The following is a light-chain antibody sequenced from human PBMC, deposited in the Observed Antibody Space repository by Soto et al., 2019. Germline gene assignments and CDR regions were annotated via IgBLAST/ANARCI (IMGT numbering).Light chain of an antibody. CDR2: DDD. CDR1: SNDVGAYNF. V-gene: IGLV2-11*01. CDR3: GSWDSSLSAYV. J-gene: IGLJ1*01. Sequence: QSALTQPRSVSGSPGQSVTISCTGTSNDVGAYNFVSWYQQPPGKAPKLMIYDDDKRPSGIPDRFSGSKSGTSATLGITGFQTGDEADHYCGSWDSSLSAYVFGTGTKLTVL.